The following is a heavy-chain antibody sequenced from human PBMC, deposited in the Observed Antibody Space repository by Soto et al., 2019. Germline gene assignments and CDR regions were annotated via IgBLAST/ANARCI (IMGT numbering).Heavy chain of an antibody. CDR3: ARGGGYGGQYYYGMDV. CDR2: ITSSGRTI. CDR1: GFTFSDYY. J-gene: IGHJ6*02. D-gene: IGHD3-16*01. V-gene: IGHV3-11*01. Sequence: GGSLRLSCAPSGFTFSDYYMSWIRQAPGKGLEWVSYITSSGRTIFYANSVKGRFTISRDNAKNSLYLQMNSLRAEDTAVYYCARGGGYGGQYYYGMDVWGQGTTVTVSS.